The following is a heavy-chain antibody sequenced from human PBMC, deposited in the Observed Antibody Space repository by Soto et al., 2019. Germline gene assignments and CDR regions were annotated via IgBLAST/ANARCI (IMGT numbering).Heavy chain of an antibody. J-gene: IGHJ6*02. CDR3: ARELYYYYGMDV. Sequence: TLSRPWTLSGSSKSGGGYYWSWNSQHPGKALEWNGYIYYSGSTYYNPSLKSRVTISVDTSKNQFSLKLSSVTAADTAVYYCARELYYYYGMDVWGQGTTVTVSS. CDR2: IYYSGST. V-gene: IGHV4-31*02. CDR1: GSSKSGGGYY.